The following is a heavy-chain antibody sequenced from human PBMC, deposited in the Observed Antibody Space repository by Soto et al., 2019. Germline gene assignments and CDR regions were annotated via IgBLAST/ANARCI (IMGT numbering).Heavy chain of an antibody. V-gene: IGHV4-34*01. CDR2: INHSGST. D-gene: IGHD3-3*01. Sequence: PSETLSLTCAVYGGSFSGYYWSWIRQPPGKGLEWIGEINHSGSTNYNPSLKSRVTISVDTSKSQFSLKLSSVTAADTAVYYCARVNFWSGFYYYYGMDVWGQGTTVTVSS. CDR3: ARVNFWSGFYYYYGMDV. J-gene: IGHJ6*02. CDR1: GGSFSGYY.